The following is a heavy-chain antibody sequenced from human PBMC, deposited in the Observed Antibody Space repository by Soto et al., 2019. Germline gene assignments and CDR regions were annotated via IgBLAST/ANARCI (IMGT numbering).Heavy chain of an antibody. CDR1: GGTFSSYA. CDR3: ARGGGGLRGSFDY. V-gene: IGHV1-69*12. CDR2: IIPIFGTA. J-gene: IGHJ4*02. D-gene: IGHD3-10*01. Sequence: QVQLVQSGAEVKKPGSSVKVSCKASGGTFSSYAISWVRQAPGQGLEWMGGIIPIFGTANYAQKFQGRVTITAEESTRTAYMELSSLRSEDTGVYYVARGGGGLRGSFDYWGQGTLVTVSS.